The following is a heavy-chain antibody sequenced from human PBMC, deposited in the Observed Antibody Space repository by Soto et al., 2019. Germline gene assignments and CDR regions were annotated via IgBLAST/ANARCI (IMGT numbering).Heavy chain of an antibody. CDR1: GFTFSSYA. V-gene: IGHV3-23*01. Sequence: GGSLRLSCAASGFTFSSYAMSWVRQAPGKGLEWVSAISGSGGSTYYADSVKGRFTISRDNSKNTLYLQMNSLRAEDTAVYYCAKVGHNHYDSSGLGYFQHWGQGTLVTVSS. CDR3: AKVGHNHYDSSGLGYFQH. CDR2: ISGSGGST. J-gene: IGHJ1*01. D-gene: IGHD3-22*01.